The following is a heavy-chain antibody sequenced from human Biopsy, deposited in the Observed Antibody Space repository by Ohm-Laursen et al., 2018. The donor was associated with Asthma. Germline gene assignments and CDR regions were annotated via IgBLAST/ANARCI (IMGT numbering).Heavy chain of an antibody. CDR2: MSFDGRQT. Sequence: SLRLSSSASGFSFNSYGMHWVRQAPGKGLEWVAVMSFDGRQTYYADSVKGRFTISRDNSKNTLYLQMNSLRAEDTAVYYCAKESGSNYAFDIWGQGTMVTVSS. V-gene: IGHV3-30*18. CDR1: GFSFNSYG. J-gene: IGHJ3*02. D-gene: IGHD1-1*01. CDR3: AKESGSNYAFDI.